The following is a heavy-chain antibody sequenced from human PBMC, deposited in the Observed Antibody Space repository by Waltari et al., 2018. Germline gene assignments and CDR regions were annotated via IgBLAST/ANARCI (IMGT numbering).Heavy chain of an antibody. CDR2: ISPGDSDT. CDR1: GYSFTSYW. CDR3: ARRLRSSGWYFDY. V-gene: IGHV5-51*03. J-gene: IGHJ4*02. D-gene: IGHD6-19*01. Sequence: EVQLVQSGAEVKKPGESLKISCKGSGYSFTSYWNRWVRQLPGKGLEWMGIISPGDSDTRYSPSFQGQVTISADKSISTAYLQWSSLKASDTAMYYCARRLRSSGWYFDYWGQGTLVTVSS.